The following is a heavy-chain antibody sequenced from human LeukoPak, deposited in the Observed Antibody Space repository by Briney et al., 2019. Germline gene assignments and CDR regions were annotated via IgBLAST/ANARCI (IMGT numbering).Heavy chain of an antibody. CDR3: ARDHRPEIQYYYMDV. J-gene: IGHJ6*03. Sequence: GGSVRLSCAASGFSLSNYGMHWVRQAPGKGLEWVAALLYDGNTKHYADSVKGRFTISRDISKNTFYLQMNSLTAEDTAVYYCARDHRPEIQYYYMDVWGKGTAVAVSS. V-gene: IGHV3-33*01. CDR1: GFSLSNYG. CDR2: LLYDGNTK. D-gene: IGHD1-14*01.